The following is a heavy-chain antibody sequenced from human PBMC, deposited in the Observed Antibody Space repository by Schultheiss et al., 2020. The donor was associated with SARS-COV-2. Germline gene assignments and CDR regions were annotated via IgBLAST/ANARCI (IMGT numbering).Heavy chain of an antibody. CDR2: ISWNSGSI. Sequence: SLKISCAASGFTFDDYAMHWVRQAPGKGLEWVSGISWNSGSIGYADSVKGRFTISRDNAKNSLYLQMNSLRAEDTAVYYCARGEGSSWPFDYWGQGTLVTVSS. CDR3: ARGEGSSWPFDY. V-gene: IGHV3-9*01. D-gene: IGHD6-13*01. J-gene: IGHJ4*02. CDR1: GFTFDDYA.